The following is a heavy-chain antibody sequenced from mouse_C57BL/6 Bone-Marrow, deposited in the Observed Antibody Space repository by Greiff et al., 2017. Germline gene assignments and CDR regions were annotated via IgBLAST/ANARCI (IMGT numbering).Heavy chain of an antibody. D-gene: IGHD4-1*01. J-gene: IGHJ3*01. CDR3: ARSKNWDSWFAY. Sequence: LQESGAELVRPGTSVKVSCKASGYAFTNYLIEWVKQRPGQGLEWIGVINPGSGGTNYNEKLKGKATLTADKSSSTAYMQLSSLTSEDSAVYFCARSKNWDSWFAYWGQGTLVTVSA. CDR1: GYAFTNYL. V-gene: IGHV1-54*01. CDR2: INPGSGGT.